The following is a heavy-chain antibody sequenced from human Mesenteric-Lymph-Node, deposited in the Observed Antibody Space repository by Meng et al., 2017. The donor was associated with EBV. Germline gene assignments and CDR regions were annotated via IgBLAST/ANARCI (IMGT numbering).Heavy chain of an antibody. CDR1: GYTFTSYQ. D-gene: IGHD5-12*01. CDR3: AKEWNSGYDRWFDP. V-gene: IGHV1-46*01. Sequence: VPLVQLGEEVKRPGASVKVSCKASGYTFTSYQNPWVRQAPGQGLEWMGMINPSSGNTNYAQQFRGRVTMTRDTSTSTVYVELTSLTSEDTAVYYCAKEWNSGYDRWFDPWGQGTLVTVFS. J-gene: IGHJ5*02. CDR2: INPSSGNT.